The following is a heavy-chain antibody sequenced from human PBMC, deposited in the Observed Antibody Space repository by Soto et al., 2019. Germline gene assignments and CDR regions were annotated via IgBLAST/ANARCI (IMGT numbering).Heavy chain of an antibody. Sequence: GGSLRLSCASSGFTFSSYGMHWVRQSPGKALEWVAVISYDGSNKYYADAVKGRFTISRDNSKNTLYLQMNSLRAEDTAVYYCAKRRRRCSTTSCRGGFDYWGQGTLVSGSS. CDR3: AKRRRRCSTTSCRGGFDY. D-gene: IGHD2-2*01. V-gene: IGHV3-30*18. CDR2: ISYDGSNK. J-gene: IGHJ4*02. CDR1: GFTFSSYG.